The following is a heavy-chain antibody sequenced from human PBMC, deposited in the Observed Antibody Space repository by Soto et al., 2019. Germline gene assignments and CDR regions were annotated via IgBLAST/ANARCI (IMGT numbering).Heavy chain of an antibody. J-gene: IGHJ5*02. CDR1: GASINNTSYY. CDR3: GRPWGIGLTPPGP. CDR2: IYYSGKT. D-gene: IGHD6-13*01. V-gene: IGHV4-39*01. Sequence: LSLTCTVSGASINNTSYYWGWIRQSPGKGLEWIGNIYYSGKTYYSPSLKSRVSVSVDASRNKFSLRLSSVTAADTAVYYCGRPWGIGLTPPGPWGQGVLVTVSS.